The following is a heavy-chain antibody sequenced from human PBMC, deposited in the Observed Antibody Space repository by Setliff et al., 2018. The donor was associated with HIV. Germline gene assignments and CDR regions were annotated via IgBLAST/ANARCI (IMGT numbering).Heavy chain of an antibody. Sequence: SETLSLTCTVSGGSISSYYWSWIRQPPGKGLEWIGCMYSGGNTYYKPSLKSRLTMSVDSSGNQFSLTLTSVTAADTAVYYCARQGAGYYYDSSEYYTGNGFDMWGQGTMVTVSS. D-gene: IGHD3-22*01. CDR1: GGSISSYY. CDR2: MYSGGNT. J-gene: IGHJ3*02. V-gene: IGHV4-59*04. CDR3: ARQGAGYYYDSSEYYTGNGFDM.